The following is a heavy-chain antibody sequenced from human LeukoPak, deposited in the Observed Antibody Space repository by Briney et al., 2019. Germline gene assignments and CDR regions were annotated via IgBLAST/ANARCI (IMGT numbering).Heavy chain of an antibody. J-gene: IGHJ4*02. CDR2: IKHDGSEK. V-gene: IGHV3-7*01. Sequence: GGSLRLPCAASGFTFSRYWMTWVRQAPGKGLEWVANIKHDGSEKTYVDSVKGRFTISRDNAKNSLYLQMNSLRAEDTAVYYCARDWNIDYWGRGTLVTVSS. CDR3: ARDWNIDY. D-gene: IGHD1/OR15-1a*01. CDR1: GFTFSRYW.